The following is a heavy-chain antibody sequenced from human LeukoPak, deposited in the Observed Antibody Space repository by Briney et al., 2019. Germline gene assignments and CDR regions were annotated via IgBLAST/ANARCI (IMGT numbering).Heavy chain of an antibody. CDR2: ISYDGNSK. CDR3: ARASRLTAVAMDS. J-gene: IGHJ4*02. CDR1: GFTVSSNY. V-gene: IGHV3-30-3*01. D-gene: IGHD2-2*01. Sequence: VGSLRLSCAASGFTVSSNYMSWVRQAPGKGLEWVAIISYDGNSKFYADSVKGRFTISRDSSKNTLYLQMNSLRGEDTAVYFCARASRLTAVAMDSWGQGTLVTVSS.